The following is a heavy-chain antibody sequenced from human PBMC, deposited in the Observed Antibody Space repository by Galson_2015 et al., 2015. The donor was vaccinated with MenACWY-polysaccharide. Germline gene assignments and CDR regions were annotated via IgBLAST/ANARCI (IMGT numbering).Heavy chain of an antibody. CDR1: GFTFSSYW. CDR2: IKRDESEK. J-gene: IGHJ6*02. Sequence: LRLSCAASGFTFSSYWLSWVRQAPGKGLEWVAHIKRDESEKYYVDSVKGRFAISRDNSKNSLYLQMNSLRAEDTAVYSCARGHYGLDVWGQGTTVIVSS. V-gene: IGHV3-7*03. CDR3: ARGHYGLDV.